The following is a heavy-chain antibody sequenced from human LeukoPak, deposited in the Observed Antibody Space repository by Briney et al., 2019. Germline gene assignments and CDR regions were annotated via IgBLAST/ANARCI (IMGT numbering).Heavy chain of an antibody. CDR2: ISGSGGST. Sequence: PGGSLRLSCAASGFTFSSYAMSWVRQAPGKGLEWVSAISGSGGSTYYADSVKGRFTISRDNSKNTLYLQMNSLRAEDTAVYYCARRYCSSTTCPVDCWGQGTPVTVSS. CDR3: ARRYCSSTTCPVDC. CDR1: GFTFSSYA. V-gene: IGHV3-23*01. J-gene: IGHJ4*02. D-gene: IGHD2-2*01.